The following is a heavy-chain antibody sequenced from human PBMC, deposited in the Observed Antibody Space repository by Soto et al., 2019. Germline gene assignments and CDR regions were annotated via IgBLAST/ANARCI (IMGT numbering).Heavy chain of an antibody. D-gene: IGHD2-2*01. Sequence: ASVKVSCKASGYTFTGYYMHWVRQPPGQGLEWMGWINPNSGGTNYAQKFQGRVTMTRDTSISTAYMELSRLRSDDTAVYYCARGPDIVVVPAAEVDYWGQGTLVTVSS. V-gene: IGHV1-2*02. CDR2: INPNSGGT. CDR3: ARGPDIVVVPAAEVDY. CDR1: GYTFTGYY. J-gene: IGHJ4*02.